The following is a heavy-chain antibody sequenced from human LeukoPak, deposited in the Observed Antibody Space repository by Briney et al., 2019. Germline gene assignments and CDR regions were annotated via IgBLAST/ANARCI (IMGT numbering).Heavy chain of an antibody. Sequence: PSETLSLTCTVSGGSISNYYWNWIRQPPGKGLEWIGYMYDSERINYNPSLKSRVTISLDTSKNQFSLELNSVTSADTAVYYCARQMLTTVSPFNYWGQGTLVTVSS. D-gene: IGHD4-17*01. V-gene: IGHV4-59*01. CDR3: ARQMLTTVSPFNY. J-gene: IGHJ4*02. CDR1: GGSISNYY. CDR2: MYDSERI.